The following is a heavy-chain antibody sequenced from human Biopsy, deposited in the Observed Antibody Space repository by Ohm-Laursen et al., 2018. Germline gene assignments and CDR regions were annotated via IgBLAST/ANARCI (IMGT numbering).Heavy chain of an antibody. V-gene: IGHV1-2*02. J-gene: IGHJ4*02. CDR3: ARDPYCSGGNCYSSLDH. CDR1: GYTFSLYH. CDR2: IDPDGGRT. Sequence: GASVKVSCKSSGYTFSLYHIHWVRQAPGQGLEWMGWIDPDGGRTSFGQNFQGRVTMTSDTSTGTAYLELTRLRSDDTAVYYCARDPYCSGGNCYSSLDHWGQGTLVIVSS. D-gene: IGHD2-15*01.